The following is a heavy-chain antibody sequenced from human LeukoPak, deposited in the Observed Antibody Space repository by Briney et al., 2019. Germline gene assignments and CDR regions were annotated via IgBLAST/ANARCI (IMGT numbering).Heavy chain of an antibody. Sequence: ASVKVSCKTSGYTFSSYDINWVRQAIGQGLEWMGWMYPNSGNTGYAETFQGRVTMTRDTSINTAYMDLSSLESDDTAVYYCARGPRGSGWAHDAFDIWGQGTMVTVSS. V-gene: IGHV1-8*01. J-gene: IGHJ3*02. D-gene: IGHD6-19*01. CDR3: ARGPRGSGWAHDAFDI. CDR2: MYPNSGNT. CDR1: GYTFSSYD.